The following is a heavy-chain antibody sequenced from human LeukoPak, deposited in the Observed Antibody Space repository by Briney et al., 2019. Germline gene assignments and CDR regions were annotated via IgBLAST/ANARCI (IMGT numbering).Heavy chain of an antibody. V-gene: IGHV4-59*08. D-gene: IGHD5-24*01. CDR1: GDSIDSYY. J-gene: IGHJ4*02. CDR3: ARHRDGYHFDY. Sequence: SETLSLTCTVSGDSIDSYYWSWIRQPPGKGLEWIGYIYYRGTTSYNPFLKSRVTISVDTSKNQFSLKLSSVTAADTAVYYCARHRDGYHFDYWGQGTLVTVSS. CDR2: IYYRGTT.